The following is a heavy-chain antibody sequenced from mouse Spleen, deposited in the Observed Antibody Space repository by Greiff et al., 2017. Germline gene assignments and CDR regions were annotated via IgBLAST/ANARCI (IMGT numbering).Heavy chain of an antibody. D-gene: IGHD1-1*01. CDR2: INPSNGRT. CDR3: ARFLYYGSSYDGGY. V-gene: IGHV1S81*02. J-gene: IGHJ2*01. CDR1: GYTFTGYW. Sequence: QVQLKQPGAELVKPGASVKLSCKASGYTFTGYWMNWVKQRPGQGLEWIGEINPSNGRTNYNEKFKSKATLTVDKSSSTAYMQLSSLTSEDSAVYYCARFLYYGSSYDGGYWGQGTTLTVSS.